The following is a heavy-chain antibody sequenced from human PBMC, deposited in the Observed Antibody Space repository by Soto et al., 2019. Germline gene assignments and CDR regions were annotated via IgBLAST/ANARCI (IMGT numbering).Heavy chain of an antibody. D-gene: IGHD1-26*01. Sequence: PSETLSLTCTVSGGSISSGGYYWSWIRQHPGKGLEWIGYIYYSGSTYYNPSLKSRVTISVDTSKNQFSLKLSSVTAADTAVYNCARGLKWSDAYAMDVWGQGTTVNVS. CDR2: IYYSGST. J-gene: IGHJ6*02. V-gene: IGHV4-31*03. CDR3: ARGLKWSDAYAMDV. CDR1: GGSISSGGYY.